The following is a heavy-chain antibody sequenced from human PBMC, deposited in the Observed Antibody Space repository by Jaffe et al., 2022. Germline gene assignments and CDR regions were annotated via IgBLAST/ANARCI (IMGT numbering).Heavy chain of an antibody. CDR2: INHSGST. D-gene: IGHD2-2*01. CDR3: ARGRSQRLNCSSTSCYDRTVRY. V-gene: IGHV4-34*01. Sequence: QVQLQQWGAGLLKPSETLSLTCAVYGGSFSGYYWSWIRQPPGKGLEWIGEINHSGSTNYNPSLKSRVTISVDTSKNQFSLKLSSVTAADTAVYYCARGRSQRLNCSSTSCYDRTVRYWGQGTLVTVSS. J-gene: IGHJ4*02. CDR1: GGSFSGYY.